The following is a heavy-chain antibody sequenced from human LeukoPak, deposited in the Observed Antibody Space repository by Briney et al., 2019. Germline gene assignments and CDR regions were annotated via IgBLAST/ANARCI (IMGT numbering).Heavy chain of an antibody. Sequence: ASVKVSCKVSGYTLTELSMHWVRQAPGKGLEWMGGFDPEDGETIYAQKFQGRVTMTEDTSTDTAYMELSSLRSEDTAVYYCATLPGIAVADDNWFDPWGQGTLVTVSS. V-gene: IGHV1-24*01. D-gene: IGHD6-19*01. CDR3: ATLPGIAVADDNWFDP. J-gene: IGHJ5*02. CDR2: FDPEDGET. CDR1: GYTLTELS.